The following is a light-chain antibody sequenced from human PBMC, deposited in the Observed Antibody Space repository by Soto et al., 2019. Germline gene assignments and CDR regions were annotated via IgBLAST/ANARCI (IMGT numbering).Light chain of an antibody. Sequence: EVVLTQSPATLSLSPGERATLSCRASQSVGSSLAWYQQKPGQAPRLLIYDTSNRATGIPPRFSGSGSATDFTLTISSLEPEDFAVYYCQQRDSWPLTFGGGTKVDIK. CDR1: QSVGSS. V-gene: IGKV3-11*01. CDR2: DTS. J-gene: IGKJ4*01. CDR3: QQRDSWPLT.